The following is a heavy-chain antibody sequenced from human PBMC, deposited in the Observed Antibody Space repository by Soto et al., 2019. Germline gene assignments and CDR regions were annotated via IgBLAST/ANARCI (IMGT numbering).Heavy chain of an antibody. Sequence: QVQLVQSGAEERKPGASVKVSCKASGYTFSTYAMHWVRRAPGQSLEWMGWFNGGNGNIKYSQKFEGRVTITTDTAASTAYMELNMLRSEDTAVYYWERGNVRGGCLDYWGQGTLVSVSS. CDR2: FNGGNGNI. CDR1: GYTFSTYA. J-gene: IGHJ4*02. CDR3: ERGNVRGGCLDY. V-gene: IGHV1-3*05. D-gene: IGHD3-10*01.